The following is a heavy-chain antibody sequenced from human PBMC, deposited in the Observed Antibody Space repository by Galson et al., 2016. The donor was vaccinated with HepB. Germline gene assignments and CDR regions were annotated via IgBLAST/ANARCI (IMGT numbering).Heavy chain of an antibody. Sequence: QSGAEVKKPGESLKISCQVSGYSFTSYWIARVRQMPGKGLEWMGMIYPGDSDTRYSPSFQGQVTISADMSISTAYLQWSSLKASDTAMYYCARRSGGTYFSAFDIWGQGTMVTVSS. CDR1: GYSFTSYW. CDR3: ARRSGGTYFSAFDI. D-gene: IGHD2-15*01. V-gene: IGHV5-51*01. CDR2: IYPGDSDT. J-gene: IGHJ3*02.